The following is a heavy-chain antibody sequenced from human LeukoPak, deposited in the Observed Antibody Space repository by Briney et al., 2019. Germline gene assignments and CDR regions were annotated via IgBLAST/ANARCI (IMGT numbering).Heavy chain of an antibody. CDR2: MKPNSGNT. CDR1: GCAFTNYD. J-gene: IGHJ4*02. V-gene: IGHV1-8*01. D-gene: IGHD4-23*01. CDR3: ATELRWKDH. Sequence: ASVKVSCKAAGCAFTNYDINWVRQASGQGLEWMGYMKPNSGNTGYAQKFQGRVTMTRDTSISTAYMELSSLTSEDTAVYYCATELRWKDHWGRGTLVTVSS.